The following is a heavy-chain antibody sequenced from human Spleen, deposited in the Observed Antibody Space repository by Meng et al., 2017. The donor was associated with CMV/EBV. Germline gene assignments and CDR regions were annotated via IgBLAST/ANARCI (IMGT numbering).Heavy chain of an antibody. D-gene: IGHD6-13*01. CDR2: ISAYNGNT. Sequence: ASCSAFSRSGFSWVRQAPGQGLEWIGWISAYNGNTNYAQKLQCRVTMTTATSPSTAYMELRSLRSDATAVYYCASDEGSSWFYFAYWGQGTLVTVSS. J-gene: IGHJ4*02. CDR1: CSAFSRSG. CDR3: ASDEGSSWFYFAY. V-gene: IGHV1-18*01.